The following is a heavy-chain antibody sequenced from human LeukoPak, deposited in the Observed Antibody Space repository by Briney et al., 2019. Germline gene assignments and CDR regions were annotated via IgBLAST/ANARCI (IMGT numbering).Heavy chain of an antibody. CDR1: GYTFTSYG. D-gene: IGHD1-26*01. Sequence: WASVKVSCKASGYTFTSYGISWVRQAPGQGLEWMGWISAYNGNTNYAQKLQGRVTMTTDTSTSTAYMELRSLRSDDTAVYYYARDRLPGWEPRNDAFDIWGQGTMVTVSS. CDR3: ARDRLPGWEPRNDAFDI. CDR2: ISAYNGNT. V-gene: IGHV1-18*01. J-gene: IGHJ3*02.